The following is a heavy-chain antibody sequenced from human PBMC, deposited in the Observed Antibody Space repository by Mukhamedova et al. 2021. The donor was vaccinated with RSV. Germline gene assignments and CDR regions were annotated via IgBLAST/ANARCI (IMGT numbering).Heavy chain of an antibody. CDR3: ARDRAGSGSYYGSAFDI. J-gene: IGHJ3*02. Sequence: GWVSRINSDGSTTNYADSVKGRFTISRDNAKNTLYLQMNSLRPEDTAVYYCARDRAGSGSYYGSAFDIWGQGTMDTVSS. V-gene: IGHV3-74*01. CDR2: INSDGSTT. D-gene: IGHD1-26*01.